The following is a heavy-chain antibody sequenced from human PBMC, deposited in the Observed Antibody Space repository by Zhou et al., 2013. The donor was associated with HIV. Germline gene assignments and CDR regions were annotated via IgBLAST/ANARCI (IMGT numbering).Heavy chain of an antibody. D-gene: IGHD6-13*01. V-gene: IGHV1-46*01. CDR2: INPSGGST. Sequence: QVQLVQSGAEVKKPGASVKVSCKASGYTFTGYYMHWVRQAPGQGLEWMGIINPSGGSTSYAQKFQGRVTMTRDTSTSTVYMELSSLRSEDTAVYYCARRGIAAAADYWGQGTLVTVSS. CDR3: ARRGIAAAADY. CDR1: GYTFTGYY. J-gene: IGHJ4*02.